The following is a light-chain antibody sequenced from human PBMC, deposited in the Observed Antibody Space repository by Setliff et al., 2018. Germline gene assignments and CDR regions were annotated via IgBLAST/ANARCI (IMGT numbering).Light chain of an antibody. J-gene: IGLJ1*01. CDR1: SSDVGGYNY. Sequence: QSVLTQPPSASGSPGQSVTISCTGTSSDVGGYNYVSWYQQHPGEAPKLMIYEVSKRPSGVPDRFSGSKSGNTASLTVSGLQAEDEADYYCCSFTGSSYVFGSGTKVTVL. CDR2: EVS. V-gene: IGLV2-8*01. CDR3: CSFTGSSYV.